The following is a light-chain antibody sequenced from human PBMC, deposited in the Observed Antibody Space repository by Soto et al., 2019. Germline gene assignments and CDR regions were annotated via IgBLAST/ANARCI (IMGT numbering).Light chain of an antibody. J-gene: IGKJ2*01. Sequence: EIVLTQSPATLSLSPGERATLSCRASQSVSSYLAWYQQKPGQAPRLLIYDASNRATGIPARFSGSGSGTDFPLTISSLGPEDFAVYYCQQRSNWYTFGQGTKLEIK. CDR2: DAS. CDR3: QQRSNWYT. V-gene: IGKV3-11*01. CDR1: QSVSSY.